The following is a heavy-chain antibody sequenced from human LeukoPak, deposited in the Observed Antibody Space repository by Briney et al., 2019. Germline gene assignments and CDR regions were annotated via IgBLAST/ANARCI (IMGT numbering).Heavy chain of an antibody. CDR1: GGTFSSYA. CDR3: ASCGGSYSSYYFDY. Sequence: SVKVSCKASGGTFSSYAISWVRQAPGQGLEWMGGIIPIFGTANYAQKFQGRVTITADESTSTAYMELSNLRSEDTAVYYCASCGGSYSSYYFDYWGQGTLVTVSS. V-gene: IGHV1-69*01. J-gene: IGHJ4*02. CDR2: IIPIFGTA. D-gene: IGHD1-26*01.